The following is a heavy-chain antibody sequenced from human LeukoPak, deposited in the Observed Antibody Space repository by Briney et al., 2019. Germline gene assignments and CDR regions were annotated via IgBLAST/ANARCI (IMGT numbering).Heavy chain of an antibody. CDR3: ARAPTDGSGSYYKPVDY. D-gene: IGHD3-10*01. V-gene: IGHV4-30-2*01. CDR1: GGSISSGGYY. CDR2: IYHSGST. J-gene: IGHJ4*02. Sequence: PSQTLSLTCTVSGGSISSGGYYWSWIRQPPGKGLEWIGYIYHSGSTYYNPSLKSRVTISVDRSKNQFSLKLSSVTAADTAVYYCARAPTDGSGSYYKPVDYWGQGTLVTVSS.